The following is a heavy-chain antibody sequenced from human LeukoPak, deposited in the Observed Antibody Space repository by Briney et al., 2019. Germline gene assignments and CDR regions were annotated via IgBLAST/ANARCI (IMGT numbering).Heavy chain of an antibody. CDR3: AKRMSGDRGAFDI. D-gene: IGHD4-17*01. V-gene: IGHV3-30*02. CDR1: GFTFTSYA. CDR2: IRFDGTSE. Sequence: GGSLRLSCAASGFTFTSYAMSWVRQAPGKGLEWVAFIRFDGTSEFYADSVKARFTISRDNSKNTLYVQMNSLRAEDTAVYYCAKRMSGDRGAFDIWGQGTMVTVSS. J-gene: IGHJ3*02.